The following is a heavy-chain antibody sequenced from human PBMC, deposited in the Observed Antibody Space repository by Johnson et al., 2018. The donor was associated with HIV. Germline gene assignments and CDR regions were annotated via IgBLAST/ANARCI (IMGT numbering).Heavy chain of an antibody. J-gene: IGHJ3*02. CDR1: GFTFSSYW. V-gene: IGHV3-7*01. D-gene: IGHD6-19*01. CDR2: IKQDGSEK. Sequence: VQLVESGGGLVQPGGSLRLSCAASGFTFSSYWMSFVRQAPGKGLEWVANIKQDGSEKYYVDSVKGRFTISRDNAKNSLYLQMNSLRAEDTAVYYCARVALYSSGYGGDAFDIWGQGTMVTVSS. CDR3: ARVALYSSGYGGDAFDI.